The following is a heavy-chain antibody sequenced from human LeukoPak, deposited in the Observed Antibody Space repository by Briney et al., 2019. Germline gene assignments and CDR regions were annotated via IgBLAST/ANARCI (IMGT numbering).Heavy chain of an antibody. Sequence: SVKVSCKASGGTFSSHAISWVRQAPGQGLEWMGGIIPIFGTANYAQKFQGRVTITADESTSTAYMELRSLRSDDTAVYYCASVMAAAGFNWFDPWGQGTLVTVSS. CDR1: GGTFSSHA. D-gene: IGHD6-13*01. CDR2: IIPIFGTA. J-gene: IGHJ5*02. V-gene: IGHV1-69*13. CDR3: ASVMAAAGFNWFDP.